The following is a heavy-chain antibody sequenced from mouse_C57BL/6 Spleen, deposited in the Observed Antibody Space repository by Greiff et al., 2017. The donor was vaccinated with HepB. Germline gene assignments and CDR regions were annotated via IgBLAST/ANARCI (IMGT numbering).Heavy chain of an antibody. Sequence: EVQLQQSGAELVRPGASVKLSCTASGFNIKDDYMHWVKQRPEQGLEWIGWIDPENGDTEYASKFQGKATITADTSSNTAYLQLSSLTSEDTAVYYCTTNGYVSSYDWYFDVWGTGTTVTVSS. CDR3: TTNGYVSSYDWYFDV. D-gene: IGHD1-1*01. J-gene: IGHJ1*03. V-gene: IGHV14-4*01. CDR1: GFNIKDDY. CDR2: IDPENGDT.